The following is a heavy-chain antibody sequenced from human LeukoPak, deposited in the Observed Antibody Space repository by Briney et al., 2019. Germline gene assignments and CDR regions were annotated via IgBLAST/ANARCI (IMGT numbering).Heavy chain of an antibody. V-gene: IGHV5-51*01. CDR2: IYPGDSDT. Sequence: GESLQISCKGSGYSFTSYWIGWVRQMPGKGLEWMGIIYPGDSDTRYSPSFQGQVTISADKSISTAYLQWSSLKASDTAMYYCARRSSARHRSMDVWGQGTTVTVSS. J-gene: IGHJ6*02. D-gene: IGHD1-26*01. CDR1: GYSFTSYW. CDR3: ARRSSARHRSMDV.